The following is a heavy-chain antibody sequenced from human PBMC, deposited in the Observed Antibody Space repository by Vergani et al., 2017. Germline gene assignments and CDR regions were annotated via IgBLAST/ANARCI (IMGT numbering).Heavy chain of an antibody. CDR1: GFTFSSYA. J-gene: IGHJ4*02. CDR3: AKNYYDSSGYFWFDY. CDR2: ISGSGGST. V-gene: IGHV3-23*01. D-gene: IGHD3-22*01. Sequence: EVQLLESGGGLVQPGGSLRLSCAASGFTFSSYAMRWVRQAPGKGLEWVSAISGSGGSTYYADSVKGRFTISRDNSKNTLYLQMNSLRAEDTAVYYCAKNYYDSSGYFWFDYWGQGTLVTVSS.